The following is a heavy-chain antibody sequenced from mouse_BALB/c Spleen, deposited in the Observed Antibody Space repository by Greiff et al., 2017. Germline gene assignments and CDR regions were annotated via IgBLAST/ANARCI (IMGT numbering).Heavy chain of an antibody. V-gene: IGHV1-15*01. CDR2: IDPETGGT. D-gene: IGHD1-1*01. Sequence: QVQLQQSGAELVRPGASVTLSCKASGYTFTDYEMHWVKQTPVHGLEWIGAIDPETGGTAYNQKFKGKATLTADKSSSTAYMELRSLTSEDSAVYYCTRRGDYYGSSYGYFDYWGQGTTLTVSS. CDR1: GYTFTDYE. CDR3: TRRGDYYGSSYGYFDY. J-gene: IGHJ2*01.